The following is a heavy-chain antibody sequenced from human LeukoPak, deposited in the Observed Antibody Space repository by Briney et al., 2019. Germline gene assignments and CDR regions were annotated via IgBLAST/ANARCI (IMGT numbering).Heavy chain of an antibody. Sequence: SQTLSLTCAISGDSVSSNSVAWNWIRQSPSRGLEWLGRTYYRSKWYNDYAVSVKSRITINPGTSKNQFSLKLSSVTAADTAVYYCARTSNDYGDYTGAFDIWGQGTMVTVSS. V-gene: IGHV6-1*01. CDR2: TYYRSKWYN. J-gene: IGHJ3*02. CDR3: ARTSNDYGDYTGAFDI. D-gene: IGHD4-17*01. CDR1: GDSVSSNSVA.